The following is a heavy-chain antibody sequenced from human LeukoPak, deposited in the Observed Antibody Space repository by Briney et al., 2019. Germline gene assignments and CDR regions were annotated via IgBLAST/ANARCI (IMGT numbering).Heavy chain of an antibody. CDR1: GGTFSSYA. D-gene: IGHD6-13*01. V-gene: IGHV1-69*05. Sequence: SVKVSCKASGGTFSSYAISWVRQAPGQGLEWMGGIIPIFGTANYAQKLQGRVTMTTDTSTSTAYMELRSLRSDDTAVYYCARQTGSSPFDYWGQGTLVTVSS. J-gene: IGHJ4*02. CDR3: ARQTGSSPFDY. CDR2: IIPIFGTA.